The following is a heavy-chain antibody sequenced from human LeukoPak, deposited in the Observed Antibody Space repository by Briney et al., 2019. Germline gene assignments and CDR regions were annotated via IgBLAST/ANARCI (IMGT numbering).Heavy chain of an antibody. CDR1: GFTFSTYW. J-gene: IGHJ4*02. CDR2: IKQDGSET. D-gene: IGHD4-17*01. CDR3: TRAVTTSDGY. Sequence: GGSLRLSCAVSGFTFSTYWMTWVRQAPGKGLEWVASIKQDGSETYYVDSVKGRFTISRDNAKNSLYLQMNSLRAEDTAVYYCTRAVTTSDGYWGQGTLVTVSS. V-gene: IGHV3-7*01.